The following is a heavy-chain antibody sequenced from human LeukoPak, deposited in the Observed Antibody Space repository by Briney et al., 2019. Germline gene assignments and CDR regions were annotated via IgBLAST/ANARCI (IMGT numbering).Heavy chain of an antibody. V-gene: IGHV1-69*05. CDR1: GGTFSSYA. CDR3: ARGWKGYSYENRFDP. J-gene: IGHJ5*02. D-gene: IGHD5-18*01. Sequence: ASVKVSCKASGGTFSSYAISWVRQAPGQGLEWMGGIIPIFGTANYAQKFQGRVTITTDESTSTAYMELSSLRSEDTAVYYCARGWKGYSYENRFDPWGQGTLVTVSS. CDR2: IIPIFGTA.